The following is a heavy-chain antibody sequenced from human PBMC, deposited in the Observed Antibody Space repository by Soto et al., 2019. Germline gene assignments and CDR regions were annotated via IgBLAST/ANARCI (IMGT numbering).Heavy chain of an antibody. J-gene: IGHJ4*02. Sequence: QVQLQESGPGLEKPSEPLSLTSPVSGGSFISYYWAWFGQSPGRGLEWIGYIYYSGSTKYNPSLKSRVTISVDTSKNQFSLKLSSVTAADTAVYYCARGRGDTAMAWYYWGQGTLVTVSS. V-gene: IGHV4-59*01. CDR3: ARGRGDTAMAWYY. CDR2: IYYSGST. CDR1: GGSFISYY. D-gene: IGHD5-18*01.